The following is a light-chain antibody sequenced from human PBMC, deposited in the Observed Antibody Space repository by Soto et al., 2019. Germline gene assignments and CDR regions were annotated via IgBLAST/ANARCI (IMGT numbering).Light chain of an antibody. J-gene: IGLJ1*01. CDR2: NVY. V-gene: IGLV2-14*03. Sequence: QSALTQPASVSGSPGQSITISCTGTSSDVGAYNFVSWHQQHPGKAPKLMIYNVYDRPSWISYRFSGSKSGNTASLTTSGLQGEDEVDYYCSAYTFSRTYVFGTGTKVPVL. CDR1: SSDVGAYNF. CDR3: SAYTFSRTYV.